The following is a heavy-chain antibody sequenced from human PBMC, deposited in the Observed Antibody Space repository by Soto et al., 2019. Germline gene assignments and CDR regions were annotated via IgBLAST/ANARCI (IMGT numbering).Heavy chain of an antibody. CDR1: GGSINSGGYY. D-gene: IGHD6-25*01. Sequence: KPSETLSLTCTVSGGSINSGGYYWSWIRQHPGKGLEWIGYIYYSGSTYYNPSLKSRVTISGDTSKSHFSLKLSSVTAADTAVYYCARSGSPVHGMDVWGQGTTVTVSS. CDR3: ARSGSPVHGMDV. V-gene: IGHV4-31*02. CDR2: IYYSGST. J-gene: IGHJ6*02.